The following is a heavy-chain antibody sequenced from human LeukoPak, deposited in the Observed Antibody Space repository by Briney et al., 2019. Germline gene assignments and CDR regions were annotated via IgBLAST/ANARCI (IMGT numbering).Heavy chain of an antibody. V-gene: IGHV1-69*01. CDR1: GGTFSSYA. D-gene: IGHD3/OR15-3a*01. Sequence: ASVKVSCKASGGTFSSYAISWVRQAPGQGLEWMGGIIPIFGTANYAQKFQGRVTITADESTSTAYMELSSLRSEDTAVYYCARSSLWTGYPQASPNYYYYYGMDVWGKGITVTVSS. CDR3: ARSSLWTGYPQASPNYYYYYGMDV. CDR2: IIPIFGTA. J-gene: IGHJ6*04.